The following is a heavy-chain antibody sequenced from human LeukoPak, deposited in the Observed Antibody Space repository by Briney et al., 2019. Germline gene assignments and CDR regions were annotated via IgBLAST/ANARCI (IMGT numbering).Heavy chain of an antibody. CDR1: GYTLTELS. CDR2: FDPEDGET. CDR3: ARDEDEYGGKGWFDP. V-gene: IGHV1-24*01. J-gene: IGHJ5*02. D-gene: IGHD4/OR15-4a*01. Sequence: ASVKVSCKVSGYTLTELSMHWVRQAPGKGLEWMGGFDPEDGETIYAQKFQGRVTMTEDTSTDTAYMELSSLRSEDTAVYYCARDEDEYGGKGWFDPWGQGTLVTVSS.